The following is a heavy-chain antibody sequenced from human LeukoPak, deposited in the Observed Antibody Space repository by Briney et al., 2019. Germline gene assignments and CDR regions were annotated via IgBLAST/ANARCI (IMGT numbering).Heavy chain of an antibody. CDR3: ARVGSWRFLEWLLSDFDY. J-gene: IGHJ4*02. D-gene: IGHD3-3*01. Sequence: ASVKVSCKASGYTFTSYYMHWVRQAPGQGLEWMGIINPSGGSTSYAQKLQGRVTMTTDTSTSTAYMELRSLRSDDTAVYYCARVGSWRFLEWLLSDFDYWGQGTLVTVSS. CDR2: INPSGGST. CDR1: GYTFTSYY. V-gene: IGHV1-46*01.